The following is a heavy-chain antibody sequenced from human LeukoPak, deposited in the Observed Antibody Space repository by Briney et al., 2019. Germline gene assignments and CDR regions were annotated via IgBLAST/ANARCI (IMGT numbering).Heavy chain of an antibody. D-gene: IGHD3-16*02. V-gene: IGHV4-34*01. CDR3: ARGSILMTTFGGVIVADDAFDI. CDR2: INHSGST. CDR1: GGSFSGYY. Sequence: PSETLSLTCAVYGGSFSGYYWSWIRQPPGKGLEWIGEINHSGSTNYNPSLKSRVTISADTSKNQFSLKLSSVTAADTAVYYCARGSILMTTFGGVIVADDAFDIWGQGTMVTVSS. J-gene: IGHJ3*02.